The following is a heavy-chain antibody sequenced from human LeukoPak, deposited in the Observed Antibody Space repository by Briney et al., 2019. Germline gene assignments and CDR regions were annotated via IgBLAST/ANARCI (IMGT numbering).Heavy chain of an antibody. CDR2: IYTTGST. J-gene: IGHJ4*02. CDR1: GDSISGYF. D-gene: IGHD2-21*01. CDR3: ARGRGGDSRTFDY. V-gene: IGHV4-4*07. Sequence: PSETLSLTCAVSGDSISGYFWNWIRQPAGKGLEWIERIYTTGSTKYNPSLQSRITMSVDTSKNQFSLNLNSVTAADTAVYYCARGRGGDSRTFDYWGQGTLVTVSS.